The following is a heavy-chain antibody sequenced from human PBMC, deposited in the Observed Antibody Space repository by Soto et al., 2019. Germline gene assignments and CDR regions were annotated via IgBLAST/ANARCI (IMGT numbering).Heavy chain of an antibody. CDR2: IYYSGST. J-gene: IGHJ4*02. D-gene: IGHD6-19*01. CDR3: ARGLYSSGSYYFAY. CDR1: GGSISSYY. V-gene: IGHV4-59*01. Sequence: SETLALSCTVSGGSISSYYWSWNRQPPGKGLEWSGYIYYSGSTNYNPALKSRGTITVDTPKKQFSLKLSSVTAAETAVYYCARGLYSSGSYYFAYWGQGTLVTVSS.